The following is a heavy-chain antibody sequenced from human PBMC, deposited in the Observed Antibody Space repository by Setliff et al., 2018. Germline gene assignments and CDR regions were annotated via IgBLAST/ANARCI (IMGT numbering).Heavy chain of an antibody. J-gene: IGHJ4*02. Sequence: GASVKVSCKASGGTFNTYGITWVRQAPAQGLEWMGGIIPGLGILDYAQNLQGRVTMTMDTSTSTAYMELRSLTSDDTAVYYCARVPRLEWLLPTFDSWGQGTLVTVSS. D-gene: IGHD3-3*01. V-gene: IGHV1-69*10. CDR3: ARVPRLEWLLPTFDS. CDR1: GGTFNTYG. CDR2: IIPGLGIL.